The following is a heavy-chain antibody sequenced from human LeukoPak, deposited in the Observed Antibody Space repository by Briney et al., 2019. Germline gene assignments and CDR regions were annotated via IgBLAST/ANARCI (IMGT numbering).Heavy chain of an antibody. CDR3: ARLGYYDSGSYYWDYYYYYGMDV. J-gene: IGHJ6*02. CDR2: IYYSGST. D-gene: IGHD3-10*01. Sequence: PSETLSLTCTVSGGSISSSSYYWGWIRQPPGKGLEWIGSIYYSGSTYYNPSLKSRVTISVDTSKNQFSLKLSSVTAADTAVYYCARLGYYDSGSYYWDYYYYYGMDVWGQGTTVTVSS. CDR1: GGSISSSSYY. V-gene: IGHV4-39*01.